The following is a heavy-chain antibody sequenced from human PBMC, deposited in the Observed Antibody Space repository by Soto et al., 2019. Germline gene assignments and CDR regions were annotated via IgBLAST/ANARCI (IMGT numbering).Heavy chain of an antibody. CDR3: ARPRRDGFNDAFDI. V-gene: IGHV5-51*01. CDR2: IYPGDSDT. J-gene: IGHJ3*02. CDR1: GYSFTNYW. D-gene: IGHD5-12*01. Sequence: PGESLKISCEGPGYSFTNYWIGWVRQMSGKGPEWMGIIYPGDSDTRYSPSFQGQVTISADKSISTAYLQWSSLKASDTAMYYCARPRRDGFNDAFDIWGQGTMVTVSS.